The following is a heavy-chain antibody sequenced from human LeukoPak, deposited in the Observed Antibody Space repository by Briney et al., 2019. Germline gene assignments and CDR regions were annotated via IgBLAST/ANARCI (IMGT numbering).Heavy chain of an antibody. D-gene: IGHD3-22*01. J-gene: IGHJ3*02. CDR3: ASTMIVVVIMGNAFDI. V-gene: IGHV1-2*02. CDR1: GYTFTGYY. Sequence: ASVKVSCKASGYTFTGYYMHWVRQAPGQGLEWMGWINPNSGGTNYAQKFQGRVTMTRDTSISTAYMELSRLRSDDTAVCYCASTMIVVVIMGNAFDIWGHGTMVTVSS. CDR2: INPNSGGT.